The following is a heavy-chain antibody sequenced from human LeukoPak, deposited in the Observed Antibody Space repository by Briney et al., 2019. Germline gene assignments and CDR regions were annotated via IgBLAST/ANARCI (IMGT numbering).Heavy chain of an antibody. D-gene: IGHD3-10*01. CDR2: INPSDGST. V-gene: IGHV1-46*02. J-gene: IGHJ6*02. CDR1: GYIFNSYY. CDR3: ARDMATMVRGVSFAYYYYYGMDV. Sequence: GASVKVSCKASGYIFNSYYLHWVRQAPGQGLEWMGIINPSDGSTSYAQKFQGRVTMTRDTSTSTVYMELNSLRPEDTAVYYCARDMATMVRGVSFAYYYYYGMDVWGQGTTVIVSS.